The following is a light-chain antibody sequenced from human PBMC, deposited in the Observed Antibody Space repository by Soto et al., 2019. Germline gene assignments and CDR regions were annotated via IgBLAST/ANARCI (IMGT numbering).Light chain of an antibody. Sequence: DIQITQSPSTLSASVLDIFTITCRASQSISSWLAWYQQKPGKAPKLLIYKASSLESGVPSRFSGSGSGTEFTLTISSLQPDDFATYYCQQYNSYSRTFGQGTKVDIK. CDR1: QSISSW. CDR3: QQYNSYSRT. CDR2: KAS. J-gene: IGKJ1*01. V-gene: IGKV1-5*03.